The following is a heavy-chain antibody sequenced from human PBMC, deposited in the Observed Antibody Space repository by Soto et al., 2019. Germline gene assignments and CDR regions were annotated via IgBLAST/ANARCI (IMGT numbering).Heavy chain of an antibody. CDR2: INPNSGGT. CDR1: GYTFTGYY. CDR3: ARVGANKYYDFWSGYLQTFGY. V-gene: IGHV1-2*02. Sequence: GASVKVSCKASGYTFTGYYMHWVRQAPGQGXEWMGWINPNSGGTNYAQKFQGRVTMTRDTSISTAYMELSRLRSDDTAVYYCARVGANKYYDFWSGYLQTFGYWGQGSLVTVSS. D-gene: IGHD3-3*01. J-gene: IGHJ4*02.